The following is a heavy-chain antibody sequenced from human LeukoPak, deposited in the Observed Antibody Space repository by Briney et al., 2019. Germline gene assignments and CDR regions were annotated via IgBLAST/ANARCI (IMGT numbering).Heavy chain of an antibody. CDR2: IYYSGST. Sequence: WGTLSLTCTASGGSFSSYYWSWFRQPPGKGLEWIGYIYYSGSTNYNPSLKSRVTISVDTSKNQFSLKLSSVTAADTAVYYCAREKAYYYYMDVWGKGTTVTISS. V-gene: IGHV4-59*01. CDR1: GGSFSSYY. CDR3: AREKAYYYYMDV. J-gene: IGHJ6*03.